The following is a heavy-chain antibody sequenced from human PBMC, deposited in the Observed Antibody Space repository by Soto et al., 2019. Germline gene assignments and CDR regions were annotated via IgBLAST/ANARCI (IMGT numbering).Heavy chain of an antibody. D-gene: IGHD1-7*01. Sequence: PGGSLRLSCAASGFTSSSYAMHWVRQAPGKGLEWVAVISFDGSNKYYVDSVKGRFTISRDNAKNTVYLQMNSLRAEDTAMYYCVRDSPTVLELFDYWGQGTPGHRLL. CDR2: ISFDGSNK. J-gene: IGHJ4*02. CDR1: GFTSSSYA. CDR3: VRDSPTVLELFDY. V-gene: IGHV3-30-3*01.